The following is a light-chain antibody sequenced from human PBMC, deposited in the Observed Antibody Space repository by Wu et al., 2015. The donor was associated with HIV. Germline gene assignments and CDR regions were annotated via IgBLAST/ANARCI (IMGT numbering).Light chain of an antibody. CDR2: DAS. Sequence: DIVLTQSPATVSFYPGERATLSCRASQSVGSDFAWYQQKSGQSPRLLIYDASKRATGIPPRFSGSGSGTDFTLTISRLEPEDFAVYYCQQYGSSPYTFGQGTKLEIK. CDR1: QSVGSD. J-gene: IGKJ2*01. V-gene: IGKV3-20*01. CDR3: QQYGSSPYT.